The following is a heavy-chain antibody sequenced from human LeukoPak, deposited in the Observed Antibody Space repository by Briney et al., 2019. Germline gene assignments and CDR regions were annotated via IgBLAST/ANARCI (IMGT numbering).Heavy chain of an antibody. CDR3: ARAIGVYGSGSYNDY. Sequence: SETLSLTCAVSGGSISSSNWWSWVRQPPGKGLEWIGEIYRSGSANYNPSLKSRVTISVDKSKNQFSLKLSSVTAADTAVYYCARAIGVYGSGSYNDYWGQGTLVTVSS. CDR2: IYRSGSA. V-gene: IGHV4-4*02. D-gene: IGHD3-10*01. CDR1: GGSISSSNW. J-gene: IGHJ4*02.